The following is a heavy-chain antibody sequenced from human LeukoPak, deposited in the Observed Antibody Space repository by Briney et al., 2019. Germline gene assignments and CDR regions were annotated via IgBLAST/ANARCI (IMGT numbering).Heavy chain of an antibody. CDR1: WFDFTKYW. J-gene: IGHJ5*02. CDR3: VSQQLAPP. CDR2: IKEDGSIE. Sequence: GGSLRLSCAASWFDFTKYWMSWVRQAPGKGLEWVANIKEDGSIEDYADSVKGRFTVSRDNAKNSLYLQMNSLRVEDTAVYYCVSQQLAPPWGQGTLVTVSS. D-gene: IGHD5-24*01. V-gene: IGHV3-7*01.